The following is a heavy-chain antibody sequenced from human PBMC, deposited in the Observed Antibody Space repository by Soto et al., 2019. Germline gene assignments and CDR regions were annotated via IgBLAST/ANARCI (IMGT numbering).Heavy chain of an antibody. D-gene: IGHD3-16*01. CDR3: AREVMITFGLDP. CDR2: IYYSGST. CDR1: GGSISSYY. J-gene: IGHJ5*02. V-gene: IGHV4-59*01. Sequence: SETLSLTCTVSGGSISSYYWSWIRQPPGKGLEWIGYIYYSGSTNYNPSLKSRVTISVDTSKNQFSLKLSSVTAADTAVYYCAREVMITFGLDPWGAGTLLTVYS.